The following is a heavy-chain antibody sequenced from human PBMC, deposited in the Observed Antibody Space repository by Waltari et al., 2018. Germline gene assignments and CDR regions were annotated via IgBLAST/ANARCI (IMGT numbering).Heavy chain of an antibody. D-gene: IGHD4-17*01. CDR1: GGTFSSYA. CDR3: ARGTVTTSGGAFDI. J-gene: IGHJ3*02. Sequence: QVQLVQSGAEVKKPGSSVKVSCKASGGTFSSYAISWVRQAPGQGLEWMGGIIPILGTANYAQKFQGRVTITRNTSISTAYMELSSLRSEDTAVYYCARGTVTTSGGAFDIWGQGTMVTVSS. CDR2: IIPILGTA. V-gene: IGHV1-69*05.